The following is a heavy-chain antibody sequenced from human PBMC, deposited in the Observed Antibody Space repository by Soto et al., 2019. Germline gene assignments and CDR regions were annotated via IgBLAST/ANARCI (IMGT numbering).Heavy chain of an antibody. CDR2: ISAYNGNT. V-gene: IGHV1-18*04. Sequence: GASVKVSCKASGYTFTSYGISWVRQAPGQGLEWMGWISAYNGNTNYAQKLQGRVTMTTDTSTSTAYMELRSLRSDDTAVYYCARYWVSRITYYYGMDVWGQGTTVTVSS. D-gene: IGHD3-3*02. CDR3: ARYWVSRITYYYGMDV. CDR1: GYTFTSYG. J-gene: IGHJ6*02.